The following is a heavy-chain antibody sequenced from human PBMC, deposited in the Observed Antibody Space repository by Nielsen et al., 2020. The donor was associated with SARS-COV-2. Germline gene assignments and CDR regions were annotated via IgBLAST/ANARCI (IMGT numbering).Heavy chain of an antibody. V-gene: IGHV3-23*01. CDR1: GFTLSDLA. J-gene: IGHJ4*02. CDR2: ITASGVHT. Sequence: GESLKISCAASGFTLSDLAMARVRQAPGKGLEWVSAITASGVHTYYADSVQGRFTIPRDNSKNTLSLQVNRLRAEDTAIYCCFRPSDYWGQGTLVTVSS. CDR3: FRPSDY.